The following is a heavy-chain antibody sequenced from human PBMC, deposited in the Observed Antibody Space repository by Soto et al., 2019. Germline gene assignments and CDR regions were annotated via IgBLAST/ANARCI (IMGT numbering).Heavy chain of an antibody. Sequence: QVQLVESGGGVVQPGRSLRLSCAASGFTFRSYGMHWVRQAPGKGLEWVAVISYDGSNKYYADSVKGRFTISRDNSKNTLYLQMNSLRAEDTAVYYCAKPGVTGTTFLGRPVDGIFDYWGQGTLVTVSS. V-gene: IGHV3-30*18. CDR1: GFTFRSYG. CDR3: AKPGVTGTTFLGRPVDGIFDY. D-gene: IGHD1-7*01. J-gene: IGHJ4*02. CDR2: ISYDGSNK.